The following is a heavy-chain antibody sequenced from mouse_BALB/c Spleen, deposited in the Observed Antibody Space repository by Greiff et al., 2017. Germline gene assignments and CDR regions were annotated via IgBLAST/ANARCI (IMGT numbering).Heavy chain of an antibody. CDR3: ARGAPLYYGSLDY. Sequence: VQLQQSGPSLVKPSQTLSLTCSVTGDSITSGYWNWIRKFPGNKLEYMGYISYSGSTYYNPSLKSRISITRDTSKNQYYLQLNSVTTEDTATYYCARGAPLYYGSLDYWGQGTTLTVSS. D-gene: IGHD1-1*01. J-gene: IGHJ2*01. V-gene: IGHV3-8*02. CDR2: ISYSGST. CDR1: GDSITSGY.